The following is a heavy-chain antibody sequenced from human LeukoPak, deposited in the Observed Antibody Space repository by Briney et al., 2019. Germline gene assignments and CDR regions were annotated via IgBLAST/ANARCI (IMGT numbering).Heavy chain of an antibody. D-gene: IGHD6-19*01. J-gene: IGHJ4*02. CDR1: GGSISSYY. CDR3: ASGGVAGRWPLDY. CDR2: IQISGST. V-gene: IGHV4-4*07. Sequence: SETLSLTCTVSGGSISSYYCSWIRQPAGKGLEWIGRIQISGSTNYNPSLKSRVTMSVDTSKNQFSLKLSSVTAADTAVYYCASGGVAGRWPLDYWGQGTLVTVS.